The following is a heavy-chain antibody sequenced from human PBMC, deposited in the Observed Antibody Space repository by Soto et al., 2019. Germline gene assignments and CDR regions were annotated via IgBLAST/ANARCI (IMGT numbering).Heavy chain of an antibody. Sequence: SVKVSCKASGGTFSSYAISWVRQAPGQGLEWMGGIIPIFGTANYAQKFQGRVTITADESTSTAYMELSSLGSEDTAVYYCASPASDFWSGYPYGMDVWGQGTTVTVSS. CDR1: GGTFSSYA. V-gene: IGHV1-69*13. J-gene: IGHJ6*02. D-gene: IGHD3-3*01. CDR3: ASPASDFWSGYPYGMDV. CDR2: IIPIFGTA.